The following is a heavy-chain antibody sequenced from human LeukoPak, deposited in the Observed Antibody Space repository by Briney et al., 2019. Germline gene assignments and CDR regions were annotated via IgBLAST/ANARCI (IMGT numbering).Heavy chain of an antibody. D-gene: IGHD5-24*01. J-gene: IGHJ4*02. CDR2: INPSGGST. CDR1: GYTFTSYY. V-gene: IGHV1-46*01. CDR3: VRARGGYNFALLGPGPSDY. Sequence: ASVKVSCKASGYTFTSYYMHWVRQAPGQGLEWMGIINPSGGSTSYAQKFQGRVTMTRDTSTSTVYMELSSLRSEDTAVYYCVRARGGYNFALLGPGPSDYWGQGTLVTVSS.